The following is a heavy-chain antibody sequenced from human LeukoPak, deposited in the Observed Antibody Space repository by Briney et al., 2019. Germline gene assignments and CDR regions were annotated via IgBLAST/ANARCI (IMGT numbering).Heavy chain of an antibody. D-gene: IGHD6-6*01. Sequence: SETLSLTCAVSGYSISSGYYWGWIRQPPGKGLEWIGSIYHSGSTYYNPSLKSRVTISVDTSKNQFSLKLSSVTAADTAVYYCARERGLEYSSSPDYWGQGTLVTVSS. CDR1: GYSISSGYY. V-gene: IGHV4-38-2*02. J-gene: IGHJ4*02. CDR3: ARERGLEYSSSPDY. CDR2: IYHSGST.